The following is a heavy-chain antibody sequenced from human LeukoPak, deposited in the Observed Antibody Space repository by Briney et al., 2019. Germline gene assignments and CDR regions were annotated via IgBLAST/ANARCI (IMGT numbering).Heavy chain of an antibody. CDR1: GYTFTNYG. CDR2: ISGYNGNA. CDR3: ARSSAEVLNYYYYGMDV. Sequence: ASVKVSCKASGYTFTNYGISWIRQAPGQGLEWMGWISGYNGNANYPQKLQGRVTMTTDTSTSTSYMELRSLRSDDTAVYYCARSSAEVLNYYYYGMDVWGQGTTVTVSS. J-gene: IGHJ6*02. D-gene: IGHD6-6*01. V-gene: IGHV1-18*01.